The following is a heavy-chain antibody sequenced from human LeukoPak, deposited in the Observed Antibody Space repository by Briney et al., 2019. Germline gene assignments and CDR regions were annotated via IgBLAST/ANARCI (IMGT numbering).Heavy chain of an antibody. J-gene: IGHJ4*02. V-gene: IGHV3-23*01. D-gene: IGHD3-22*01. CDR2: ISGYGGTT. Sequence: GGSLRLSCAASGFTFSSYAMNWVRLAPGKGLEWVSTISGYGGTTFYADSVKGRFTISRDNSKNALYLQMNSLRAEDTALYYCAKVGHSDTSGYWRSFDYWGQGTLVTVSS. CDR3: AKVGHSDTSGYWRSFDY. CDR1: GFTFSSYA.